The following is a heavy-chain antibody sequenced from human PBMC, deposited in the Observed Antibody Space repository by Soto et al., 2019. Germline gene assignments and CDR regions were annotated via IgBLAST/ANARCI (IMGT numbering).Heavy chain of an antibody. CDR2: INPSGGST. J-gene: IGHJ4*02. CDR3: ARVMDYYDSSGSYYGY. CDR1: GYTFTSYY. Sequence: ASVKVSCKASGYTFTSYYMHWVRQAPGQGLEWMGIINPSGGSTSYAQKFQGRVTMTRDTSTSTVYMELSSLRSEDTAVYYCARVMDYYDSSGSYYGYWGQGTLVTVSS. V-gene: IGHV1-46*03. D-gene: IGHD3-22*01.